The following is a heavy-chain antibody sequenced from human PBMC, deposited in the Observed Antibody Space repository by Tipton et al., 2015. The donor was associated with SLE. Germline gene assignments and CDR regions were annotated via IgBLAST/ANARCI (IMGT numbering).Heavy chain of an antibody. CDR1: GGSISRSSHY. CDR2: IYYSGRT. CDR3: ARDRYCGAGSCFDWYFDL. V-gene: IGHV4-39*07. Sequence: TLSLTCTVSGGSISRSSHYWGWIRQPPGKGLEWIGSIYYSGRTYYNSSLKSRVTISVDTSKNQFSLKLSSVTDADTAVYYCARDRYCGAGSCFDWYFDLWGRGTLVTVSS. J-gene: IGHJ2*01. D-gene: IGHD2-15*01.